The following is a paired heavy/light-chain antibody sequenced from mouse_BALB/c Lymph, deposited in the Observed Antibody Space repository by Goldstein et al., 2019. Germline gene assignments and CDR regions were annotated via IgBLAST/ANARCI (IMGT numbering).Heavy chain of an antibody. D-gene: IGHD2-1*01. CDR3: ARQDGNYVWFAY. J-gene: IGHJ3*01. V-gene: IGHV5-2*01. CDR2: INSDGGST. Sequence: EVQLVESGGGLVQPGESLKLSCESNEYEFPSHDMSWVRKTPEKRLELVAAINSDGGSTYYPDTMERRFIISRDNTKKTLYLQMSSLRSEDTALYYCARQDGNYVWFAYWGQGTLVTVSA. CDR1: EYEFPSHD.
Light chain of an antibody. CDR2: YTS. V-gene: IGKV10-96*01. J-gene: IGKJ1*01. Sequence: DIQMTQTTSSLSASLGDRVTISCRASQDISNYLNWYQQKPDGTVKLLIYYTSRLHSGVPSRFSGSGSGTDYSLTISNLEQEDIATYFCQQGNTLPWTFGGGTKLEIK. CDR3: QQGNTLPWT. CDR1: QDISNY.